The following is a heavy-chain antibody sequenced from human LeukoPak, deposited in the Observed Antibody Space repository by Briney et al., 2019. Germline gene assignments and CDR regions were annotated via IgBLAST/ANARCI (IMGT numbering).Heavy chain of an antibody. CDR1: GFTVSSNY. Sequence: GGSLRLSCAASGFTVSSNYMSWVRQAPGKGLEWVSVIFGGGSIYYADSVTGRFTISRDKSKNTVYLQVNSLRAEDTAVYFCARGYCTNGVCPMYYFDYWGQGTLVTVSS. J-gene: IGHJ4*02. D-gene: IGHD2-8*01. CDR3: ARGYCTNGVCPMYYFDY. V-gene: IGHV3-53*05. CDR2: IFGGGSI.